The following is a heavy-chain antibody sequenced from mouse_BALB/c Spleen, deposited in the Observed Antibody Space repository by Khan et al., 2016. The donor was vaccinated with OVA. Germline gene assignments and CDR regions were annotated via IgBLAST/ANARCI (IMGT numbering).Heavy chain of an antibody. V-gene: IGHV1S81*02. CDR1: GYTFTSYY. D-gene: IGHD3-1*01. Sequence: QVQLQQSGAELVKPGASVKLSCKASGYTFTSYYMYWLKQRSGQGLQRIGEINPSNGGTNFNETLKSKATLTVDKSSSKAYMQLSSLTSEDSAVYYYTRTGTARATVWFAYWGQGTMVTVSA. J-gene: IGHJ3*01. CDR3: TRTGTARATVWFAY. CDR2: INPSNGGT.